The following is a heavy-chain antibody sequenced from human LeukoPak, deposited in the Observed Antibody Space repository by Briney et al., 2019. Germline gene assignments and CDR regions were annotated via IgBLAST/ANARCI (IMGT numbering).Heavy chain of an antibody. CDR3: ARGPTGPSDV. V-gene: IGHV4-34*01. CDR1: GGSFTGYY. Sequence: NASETQSLTCAVYGGSFTGYYWSWIRQPPGKGLEWIGEINHSGSTNYNPSLKSRVTISVDTSKNQFSLKLSSVTAADTAVYYCARGPTGPSDVWGKGTTVTVSS. CDR2: INHSGST. J-gene: IGHJ6*04.